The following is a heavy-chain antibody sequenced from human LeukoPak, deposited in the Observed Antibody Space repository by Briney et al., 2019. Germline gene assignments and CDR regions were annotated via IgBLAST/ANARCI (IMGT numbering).Heavy chain of an antibody. CDR2: IKSKTDGGTT. J-gene: IGHJ6*04. V-gene: IGHV3-15*01. Sequence: GGSLRLSCAASGFTFSNAWMSWVRQAPGKGLEWVGRIKSKTDGGTTDYAAPVKGRFTISRDDSKNTLYLQMNSLKTEDTAVYYYTTDPLWFGELSGWKDVWGKGTTVTVSS. D-gene: IGHD3-10*01. CDR3: TTDPLWFGELSGWKDV. CDR1: GFTFSNAW.